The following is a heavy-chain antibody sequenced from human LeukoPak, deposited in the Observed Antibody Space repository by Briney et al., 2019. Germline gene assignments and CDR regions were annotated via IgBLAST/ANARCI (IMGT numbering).Heavy chain of an antibody. D-gene: IGHD1-7*01. CDR2: IIPIFGTA. V-gene: IGHV1-69*05. Sequence: SVKVSCKATGGTFSSYAISWVRQAPGQGLECMGGIIPIFGTASYAQKFQGRVTITTDESTSTAYMELSSLRSEDTAVYYCARGGRYNWNYWFDPWGQGTLVTVSS. J-gene: IGHJ5*02. CDR3: ARGGRYNWNYWFDP. CDR1: GGTFSSYA.